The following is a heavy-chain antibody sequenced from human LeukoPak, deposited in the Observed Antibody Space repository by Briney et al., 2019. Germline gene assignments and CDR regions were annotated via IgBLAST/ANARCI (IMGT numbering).Heavy chain of an antibody. CDR1: GGTFSSYA. Sequence: SEKVSCKASGGTFSSYAISWVRQAPGQGLEWMGGIIPIFGTANYAQKFQGRVTITTDESTSTAYMELSSLRSEDTAVYYCARGGSMVRGAAPKTGNWFDPWGQGTLVTVSS. V-gene: IGHV1-69*05. CDR3: ARGGSMVRGAAPKTGNWFDP. CDR2: IIPIFGTA. J-gene: IGHJ5*02. D-gene: IGHD3-10*01.